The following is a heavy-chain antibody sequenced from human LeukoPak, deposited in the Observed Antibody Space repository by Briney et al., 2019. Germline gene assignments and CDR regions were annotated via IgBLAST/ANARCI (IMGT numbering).Heavy chain of an antibody. CDR1: GGSFSGYY. V-gene: IGHV4-34*01. J-gene: IGHJ2*01. CDR3: ARIRITMIVETAYWYFDL. D-gene: IGHD3-22*01. CDR2: INHNGST. Sequence: PSETLSLTCAVYGGSFSGYYWSWIRQPPGKGLEWIGEINHNGSTNYNPSLKSRVTISVDTSKNQFSLKLSSVTAADTAVYYCARIRITMIVETAYWYFDLWGRGTLVTVSS.